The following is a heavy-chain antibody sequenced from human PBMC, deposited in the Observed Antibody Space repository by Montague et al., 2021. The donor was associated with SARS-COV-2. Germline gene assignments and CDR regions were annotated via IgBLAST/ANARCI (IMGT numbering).Heavy chain of an antibody. CDR2: SGST. CDR3: ARDIAVAGLFDY. Sequence: SGSTNYNPSLKSRVTISVDTSRNQFSLKLSSVTAADTAVYYCARDIAVAGLFDYWCQGTLVNVA. D-gene: IGHD6-19*01. J-gene: IGHJ4*02. V-gene: IGHV4-61*02.